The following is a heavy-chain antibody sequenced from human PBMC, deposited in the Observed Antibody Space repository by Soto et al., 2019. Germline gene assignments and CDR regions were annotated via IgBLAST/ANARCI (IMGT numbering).Heavy chain of an antibody. CDR3: AHRPRATRGWNDY. CDR2: IYWDDDK. CDR1: GFSLDAYGVG. V-gene: IGHV2-5*02. D-gene: IGHD6-19*01. Sequence: QVTLKESGPTLVKPTQTLTLTCTFSGFSLDAYGVGVGWVRQPPGKALEWLALIYWDDDKRSTPSLRSRLTTTKDTSNNEVVLTMTHVDPVDTGTYYFAHRPRATRGWNDYGGQGIPVTVSS. J-gene: IGHJ4*02.